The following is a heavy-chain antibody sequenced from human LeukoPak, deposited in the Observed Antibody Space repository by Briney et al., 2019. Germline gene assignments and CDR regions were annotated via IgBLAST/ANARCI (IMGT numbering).Heavy chain of an antibody. CDR1: GGSISSSNW. D-gene: IGHD6-6*01. Sequence: SETLSLTCAVSGGSISSSNWWSWVRQPPGKGLEWIGEIYHSGSTNYNPSLKSRVTISVYKSKNQFSLKLSSVTAADTAVYYCAREAQSSADAFDIWGQGTMVTVSS. CDR3: AREAQSSADAFDI. CDR2: IYHSGST. V-gene: IGHV4-4*02. J-gene: IGHJ3*02.